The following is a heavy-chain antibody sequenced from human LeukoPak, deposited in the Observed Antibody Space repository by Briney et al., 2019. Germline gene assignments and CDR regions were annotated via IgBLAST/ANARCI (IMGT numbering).Heavy chain of an antibody. J-gene: IGHJ4*02. V-gene: IGHV1-2*02. D-gene: IGHD2-2*01. Sequence: ASVKVSCKASGYTFTSYAMNWVRQAPGQGLEWMGWINPNSGGTNYAQKFQGRVTMTRDTSISTAYMELSRLRSDDTAVYYCAREGPVVTFDYWGQGTLVTVSS. CDR2: INPNSGGT. CDR3: AREGPVVTFDY. CDR1: GYTFTSYA.